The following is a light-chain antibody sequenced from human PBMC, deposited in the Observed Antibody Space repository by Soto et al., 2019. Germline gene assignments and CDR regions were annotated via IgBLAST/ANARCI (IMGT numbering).Light chain of an antibody. Sequence: DIQMTQSPSSLSVSVGDRVTMSCRTSQDIAFYLNWYQQKPGKAPQLLIYGASNLQHGAPPRFSGSGSGTDFTLTITSLQPEDFATYFCQQDYYIPYTFGQGTKLEI. J-gene: IGKJ2*01. CDR3: QQDYYIPYT. CDR1: QDIAFY. V-gene: IGKV1-39*01. CDR2: GAS.